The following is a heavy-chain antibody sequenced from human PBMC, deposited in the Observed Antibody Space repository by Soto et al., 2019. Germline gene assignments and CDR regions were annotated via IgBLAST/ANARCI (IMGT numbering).Heavy chain of an antibody. CDR3: ARDSIAAAGIDYYYGMDV. Sequence: PGGSLRLSCAASGFTFSSYSMNWVRQAPGKGLEWVSYISSSSSTIYYADSVKGRFTISRDNAKNSLYLQMNSLRDEDTAVYYCARDSIAAAGIDYYYGMDVWGQGTTVTVSS. CDR1: GFTFSSYS. CDR2: ISSSSSTI. D-gene: IGHD6-13*01. V-gene: IGHV3-48*02. J-gene: IGHJ6*02.